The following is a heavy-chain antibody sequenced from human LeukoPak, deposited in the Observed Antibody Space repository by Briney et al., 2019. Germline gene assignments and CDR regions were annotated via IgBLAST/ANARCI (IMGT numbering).Heavy chain of an antibody. J-gene: IGHJ6*02. D-gene: IGHD4-11*01. CDR2: IYSGGST. V-gene: IGHV3-66*01. CDR1: GFIVSSYY. Sequence: GGSLRLSCAASGFIVSSYYMTWVRQAPGKGLEWVSVIYSGGSTYYADSVKGRVAISRDNSKNTMFLHMNSVRAEDTAVYYCARSYSNHLFGMDVWGQGTTVTVSS. CDR3: ARSYSNHLFGMDV.